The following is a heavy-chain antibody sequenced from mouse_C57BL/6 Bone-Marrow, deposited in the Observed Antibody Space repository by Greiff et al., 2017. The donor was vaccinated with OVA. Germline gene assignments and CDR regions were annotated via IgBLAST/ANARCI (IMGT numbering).Heavy chain of an antibody. V-gene: IGHV14-4*01. J-gene: IGHJ2*01. D-gene: IGHD1-2*01. Sequence: DVQLQQSGAELVRPGASVKLSCTASGFNIKDDYMHWVKQRPEQGLEWIGWIEPENGDTEYASKFQGKATITADTSSNTAYLQLSSLTSEDTAVYYCTMRLPFDYWGQGTTLTVSS. CDR2: IEPENGDT. CDR1: GFNIKDDY. CDR3: TMRLPFDY.